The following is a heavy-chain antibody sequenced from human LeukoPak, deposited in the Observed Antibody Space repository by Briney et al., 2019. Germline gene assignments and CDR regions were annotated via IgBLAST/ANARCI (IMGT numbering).Heavy chain of an antibody. CDR1: GYTFKDYG. J-gene: IGHJ3*01. D-gene: IGHD2-21*02. CDR2: ISPASGRT. CDR3: AREMWCSGGDCYLNVFDF. V-gene: IGHV1-18*01. Sequence: GASVKVSCKASGYTFKDYGVIWVRQAPGQGLEWMGYISPASGRTRYTQKFQGRVTLTTDTPTSTAHMELRSLRFDDTAVYYCAREMWCSGGDCYLNVFDFWGQGTMVTVSP.